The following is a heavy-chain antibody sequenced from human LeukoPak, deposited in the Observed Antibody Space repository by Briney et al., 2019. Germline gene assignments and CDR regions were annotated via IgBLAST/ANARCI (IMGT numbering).Heavy chain of an antibody. Sequence: PSETLSLTCTVSGGSILDSTYYWAWIRQPPGKGLEWIATIFYTGITHYNPSLKSRVTMSVDTVKNQFSLNLNSVTAADTAVYYCARQSSGYYYGWFDPWGQGTLVTVSS. CDR3: ARQSSGYYYGWFDP. V-gene: IGHV4-39*01. D-gene: IGHD3-22*01. CDR1: GGSILDSTYY. CDR2: IFYTGIT. J-gene: IGHJ5*02.